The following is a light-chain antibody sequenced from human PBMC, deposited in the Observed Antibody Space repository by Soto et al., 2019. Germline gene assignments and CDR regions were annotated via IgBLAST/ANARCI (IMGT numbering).Light chain of an antibody. CDR1: SSDVGGYNF. CDR3: SSYTSISTLV. V-gene: IGLV2-14*01. CDR2: EVG. Sequence: QSVLTQPASVSGSPGQSITISCTGTSSDVGGYNFVSWYQQHPGKAPKLIIYEVGNRPSGVSNRFSGSKSGNTASLTISGLQAEDESDYYCSSYTSISTLVFGGGTQLTVL. J-gene: IGLJ2*01.